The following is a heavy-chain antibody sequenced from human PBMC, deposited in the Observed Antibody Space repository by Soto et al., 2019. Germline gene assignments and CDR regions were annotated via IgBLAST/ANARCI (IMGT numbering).Heavy chain of an antibody. J-gene: IGHJ4*02. Sequence: GGSLRLSCAASGFTFRSYSMNWVRQAPGKGLEWVSYISSSSSTIYYADPVKGRFTISRDNAKNSLYLQMNSLRAEDTAVYYCARKATAAAYWGQGTLVTVSS. CDR2: ISSSSSTI. CDR1: GFTFRSYS. D-gene: IGHD6-13*01. CDR3: ARKATAAAY. V-gene: IGHV3-48*01.